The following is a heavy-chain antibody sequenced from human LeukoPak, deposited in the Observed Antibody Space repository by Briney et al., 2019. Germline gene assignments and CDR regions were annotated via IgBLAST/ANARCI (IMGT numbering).Heavy chain of an antibody. V-gene: IGHV3-9*01. J-gene: IGHJ6*02. Sequence: PGRSLRLSCAASGFTFDDYAMHWVRQAPRKGLEWVSGISWNSGSIGYADSVKGRFTISRDNAKNSLYLQMNSLRAEDTALYYCAKGTYYYDSSGYYPDYYYGMDVWGQGTTVTVSS. CDR2: ISWNSGSI. CDR1: GFTFDDYA. CDR3: AKGTYYYDSSGYYPDYYYGMDV. D-gene: IGHD3-22*01.